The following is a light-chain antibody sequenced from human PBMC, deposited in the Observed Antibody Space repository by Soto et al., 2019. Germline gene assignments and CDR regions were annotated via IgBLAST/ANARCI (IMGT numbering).Light chain of an antibody. J-gene: IGLJ1*01. CDR2: GSN. V-gene: IGLV1-40*01. CDR3: QSFDSGRTGYV. CDR1: NSNIGAGYD. Sequence: QSVLTQPPSVSGAPGQRVTISCAGSNSNIGAGYDVHWYQHDSGRAPKLLMYGSNYRPSGVPDRFSGSKSGNSASLAITALQAEDEADYYCQSFDSGRTGYVFGTGTKLTVL.